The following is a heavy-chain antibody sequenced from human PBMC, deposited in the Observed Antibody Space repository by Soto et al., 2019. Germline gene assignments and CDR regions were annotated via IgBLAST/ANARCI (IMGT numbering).Heavy chain of an antibody. J-gene: IGHJ3*02. CDR2: IYHSGST. V-gene: IGHV4-4*02. CDR3: AKERGGWCEI. D-gene: IGHD2-21*01. CDR1: GGSISSSSW. Sequence: QVQLQESGPGLVKPSGTLSLTCAVSGGSISSSSWWTWVRQPPGKGLEWIGEIYHSGSTNYNPSLRARFTISVDKSKNQFSLKLTSMTAADTAIYYCAKERGGWCEIWGQGTMVTVSS.